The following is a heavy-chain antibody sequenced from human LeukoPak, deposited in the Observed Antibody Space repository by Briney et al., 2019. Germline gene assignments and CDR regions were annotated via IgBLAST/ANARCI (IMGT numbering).Heavy chain of an antibody. V-gene: IGHV3-30*03. CDR3: ARGSQYYYDTSGYYLAY. D-gene: IGHD3-22*01. J-gene: IGHJ4*02. CDR2: IPYGGSSK. CDR1: GFTFSSFG. Sequence: GGSLRLSCAASGFTFSSFGMHWVRQAPGKGLEWVATIPYGGSSKYYADSVKGRFTVSRDNSKNTLYLQMNSLRAEDTAVYFCARGSQYYYDTSGYYLAYWGQGTLVTVSS.